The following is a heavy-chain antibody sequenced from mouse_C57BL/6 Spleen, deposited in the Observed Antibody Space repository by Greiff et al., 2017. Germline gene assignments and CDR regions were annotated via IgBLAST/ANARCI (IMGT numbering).Heavy chain of an antibody. Sequence: EVKLVESGGGLVKPGGSLKLSCAASGFTFSSYAMSWVRQTPEKRLEWVATISDGGSYTYYPDNVKGRFTISRDNAKNNLYLQMSHLKSEDTAMYYCARDGDDFDVWGTGTTVTVSS. CDR3: ARDGDDFDV. J-gene: IGHJ1*03. CDR1: GFTFSSYA. D-gene: IGHD3-3*01. CDR2: ISDGGSYT. V-gene: IGHV5-4*01.